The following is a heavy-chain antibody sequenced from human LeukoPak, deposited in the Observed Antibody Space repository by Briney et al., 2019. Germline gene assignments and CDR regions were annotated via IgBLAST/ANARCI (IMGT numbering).Heavy chain of an antibody. CDR3: TRVTSWRTGFDY. CDR1: GFTFSSYE. J-gene: IGHJ4*02. V-gene: IGHV3-48*03. Sequence: GGSLRLPCAASGFTFSSYEMNWVRQAPGKGLEWVSYISSSGSTIYYADSVKGRFTISRDNAKNCLYLQMNSLTVEDTALYYCTRVTSWRTGFDYWGQGTLVTVSS. D-gene: IGHD1-1*01. CDR2: ISSSGSTI.